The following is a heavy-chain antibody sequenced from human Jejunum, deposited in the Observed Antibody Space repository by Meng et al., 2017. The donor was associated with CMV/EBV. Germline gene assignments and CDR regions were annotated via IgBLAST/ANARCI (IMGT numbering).Heavy chain of an antibody. V-gene: IGHV1-69*02. CDR1: GFFSSYT. Sequence: GFFSSYTLIWMRQAPEQGFEWMGRIIPILDITSYSQKFQGRLTITADTLASASYLELTDLTSNDTAVYFWARLTSPGSWETRNWFDPWGQGTLVTVSS. J-gene: IGHJ5*02. CDR3: ARLTSPGSWETRNWFDP. CDR2: IIPILDIT. D-gene: IGHD2-15*01.